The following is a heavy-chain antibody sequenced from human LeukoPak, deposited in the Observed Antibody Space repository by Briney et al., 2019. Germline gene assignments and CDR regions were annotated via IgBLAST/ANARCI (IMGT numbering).Heavy chain of an antibody. D-gene: IGHD1-26*01. CDR1: GFTFSNYA. J-gene: IGHJ4*02. V-gene: IGHV3-30*04. CDR3: ARDTSFAVGATLDF. CDR2: VSYDGSNK. Sequence: GGSLRLSCAASGFTFSNYAMHWVRQAPGKGLEWVAVVSYDGSNKYYANSVKGRFTISRDKSKNTLHLQMNSLRAEDTAIYYCARDTSFAVGATLDFWGQGILVTVSS.